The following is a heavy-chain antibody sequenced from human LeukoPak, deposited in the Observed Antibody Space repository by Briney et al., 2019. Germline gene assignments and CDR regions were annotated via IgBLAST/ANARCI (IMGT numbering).Heavy chain of an antibody. V-gene: IGHV3-30*02. D-gene: IGHD7-27*01. Sequence: GGSLRLSCAASGFTFSSYGMHWVRQAPGKGLEWVAFIRYDGSNKYYADSVKGRFTISRDNSKNTLYLQMNSLRAEDTAVYYCARDPNWGYAFDIWGQGTMVTVSS. J-gene: IGHJ3*02. CDR1: GFTFSSYG. CDR3: ARDPNWGYAFDI. CDR2: IRYDGSNK.